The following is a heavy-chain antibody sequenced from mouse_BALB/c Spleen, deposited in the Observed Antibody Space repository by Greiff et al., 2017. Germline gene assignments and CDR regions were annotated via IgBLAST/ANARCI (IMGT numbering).Heavy chain of an antibody. D-gene: IGHD2-3*01. CDR3: ARGGGGYYPTWFAY. CDR1: GFTFSDYG. CDR2: ISSGGST. J-gene: IGHJ3*01. V-gene: IGHV5-6-5*01. Sequence: EVQLKESGGGLVQPGGSRKLSCAASGFTFSDYGMAWVRQAPGKGPEWVAFISSGGSTYYPDSVKGRFTISRDNARNILYLQMSSLRSEDTAMYYCARGGGGYYPTWFAYWGQGTLVTVSA.